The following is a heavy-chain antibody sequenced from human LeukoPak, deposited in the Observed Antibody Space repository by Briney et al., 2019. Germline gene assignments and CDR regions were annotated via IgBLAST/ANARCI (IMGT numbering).Heavy chain of an antibody. Sequence: SETLSLTCTVSGGSISISSYYLGWIRQPPGKGLEWIGRIYVSGSTNYNPSLKSRVTMSVDTSKSQFSLKLNSVTAADTGVYYCARDGLGRYCSGGSCSDAFDIWGQGTMVTVSS. CDR3: ARDGLGRYCSGGSCSDAFDI. CDR2: IYVSGST. V-gene: IGHV4-39*07. J-gene: IGHJ3*02. D-gene: IGHD2-15*01. CDR1: GGSISISSYY.